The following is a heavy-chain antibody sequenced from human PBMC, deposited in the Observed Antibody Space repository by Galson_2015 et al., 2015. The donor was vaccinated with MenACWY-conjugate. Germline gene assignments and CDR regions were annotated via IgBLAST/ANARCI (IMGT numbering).Heavy chain of an antibody. J-gene: IGHJ4*02. V-gene: IGHV4-31*03. CDR3: ARDLDY. CDR1: GDSMTSGTHY. Sequence: TLSLTCTVSGDSMTSGTHYWSWIRQFPGKGLEWLGYIYHSDSTYYNPSLKSRVIMSKDTSKSQVSLRLSSVTAADTAVYYCARDLDYWGQGALVIVSS. CDR2: IYHSDST.